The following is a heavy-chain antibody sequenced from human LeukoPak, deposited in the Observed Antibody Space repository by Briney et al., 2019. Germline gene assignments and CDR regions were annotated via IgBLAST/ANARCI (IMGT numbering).Heavy chain of an antibody. Sequence: PGGSLRLSCVASGFTFNTFEMYWVRQAPGKGPEWVSYITNSGSTNFYAYSVKGRFTISRDNAKSSLFLQMNSLRVEDTAVYYCATRITMARGGYWGQGALVTVSS. CDR1: GFTFNTFE. V-gene: IGHV3-48*03. J-gene: IGHJ4*02. CDR3: ATRITMARGGY. D-gene: IGHD3-10*01. CDR2: ITNSGSTN.